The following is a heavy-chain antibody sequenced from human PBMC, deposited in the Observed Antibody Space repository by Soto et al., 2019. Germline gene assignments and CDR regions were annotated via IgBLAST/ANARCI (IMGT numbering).Heavy chain of an antibody. Sequence: ASVKVSCKASGYTFTSYAMHWVRQAPGQRLEWMGWINAGNGNTKYSQKFQGRVTITRDTSASTAYMELSSLRSEDTAVYYCAREICSSTSCYSNWFDPWGQGTLVTVSS. CDR2: INAGNGNT. V-gene: IGHV1-3*01. CDR3: AREICSSTSCYSNWFDP. D-gene: IGHD2-2*01. CDR1: GYTFTSYA. J-gene: IGHJ5*02.